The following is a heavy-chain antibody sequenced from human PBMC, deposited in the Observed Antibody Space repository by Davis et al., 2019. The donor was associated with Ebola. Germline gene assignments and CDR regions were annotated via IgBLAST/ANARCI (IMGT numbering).Heavy chain of an antibody. Sequence: SETLSLTCAVYGGSFSGYYWSWIRQPPGKGLEWIGEINHSGSTNYNPSLKSRVTISVDTSKNQFSLKLSSVTAADTAVYYCATQTAAGTSYCFDYWGQGILVTVSS. CDR2: INHSGST. CDR3: ATQTAAGTSYCFDY. D-gene: IGHD6-13*01. J-gene: IGHJ4*02. V-gene: IGHV4-34*01. CDR1: GGSFSGYY.